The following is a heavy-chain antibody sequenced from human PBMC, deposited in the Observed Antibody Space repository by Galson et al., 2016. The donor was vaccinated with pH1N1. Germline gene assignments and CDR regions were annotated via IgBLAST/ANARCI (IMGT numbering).Heavy chain of an antibody. CDR2: ISYDGSNK. CDR1: GFTFSNYA. D-gene: IGHD6-13*01. CDR3: ARAIGAAESY. J-gene: IGHJ4*02. Sequence: SLRLSCAASGFTFSNYAMHWVRQAPGKGLEWVALISYDGSNKYYADSVKGRFTISRDNSKNALYLQLTSLRAEATAVYYCARAIGAAESYWGQGTLVTVSS. V-gene: IGHV3-30-3*01.